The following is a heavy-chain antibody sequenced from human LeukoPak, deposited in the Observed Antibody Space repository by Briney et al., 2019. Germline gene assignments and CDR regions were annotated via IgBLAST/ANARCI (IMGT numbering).Heavy chain of an antibody. CDR3: ASLTGTTDD. D-gene: IGHD1-20*01. Sequence: ASVKVSCKASGYTFTSYDITWVRQATGQGLEWMGWMNPNSGNTGYAQKFQGRVTMTRSTSICTAYMELCSLRSEDTAVYYCASLTGTTDDWGQGTLVTVSS. V-gene: IGHV1-8*01. J-gene: IGHJ4*02. CDR1: GYTFTSYD. CDR2: MNPNSGNT.